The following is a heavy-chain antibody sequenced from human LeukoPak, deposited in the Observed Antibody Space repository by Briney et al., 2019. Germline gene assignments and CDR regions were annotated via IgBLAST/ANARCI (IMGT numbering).Heavy chain of an antibody. D-gene: IGHD6-6*01. J-gene: IGHJ3*02. V-gene: IGHV4-38-2*02. Sequence: PSETLSLTCTVSGYSISNGYFWGWIRQPPGKGLECIGTIYHSGSIYYNPSLKSRVTISVDTSKNQFSLKLSSVTAADTAVYYCARQRTTRTTRIAARPGGAYAFDIWGQGTMVTVSS. CDR1: GYSISNGYF. CDR2: IYHSGSI. CDR3: ARQRTTRTTRIAARPGGAYAFDI.